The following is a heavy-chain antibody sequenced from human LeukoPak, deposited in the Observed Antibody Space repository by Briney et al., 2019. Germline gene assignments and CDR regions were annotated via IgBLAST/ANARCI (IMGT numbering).Heavy chain of an antibody. J-gene: IGHJ6*03. CDR3: ARCLNTYYYDNSGYSPEHYYMDV. CDR1: GDSISNYY. V-gene: IGHV4-4*07. D-gene: IGHD3-22*01. Sequence: SETLSLTCTVSGDSISNYYWSWVRQPAGKGLEWIGRIYASGSSNYNPSLKSRITMSVDTSKNQFSLELSSVTAADTAVYYCARCLNTYYYDNSGYSPEHYYMDVWGKGTTVIVSS. CDR2: IYASGSS.